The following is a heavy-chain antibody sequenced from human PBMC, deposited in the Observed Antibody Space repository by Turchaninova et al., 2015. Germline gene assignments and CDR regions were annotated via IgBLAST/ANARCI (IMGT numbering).Heavy chain of an antibody. V-gene: IGHV4-34*01. CDR2: INHSGST. Sequence: QVQLQQWGAGLLKPSETLSLPCAVDGGSVSGYFWSWVRQPPGKGLEWMGEINHSGSTNYNPSLKSRVTISVDTSKNQFSLKLSSVTAADTAVYYCARGRSIAVAGTSFDYWGQGTLVTVSS. D-gene: IGHD6-19*01. CDR1: GGSVSGYF. CDR3: ARGRSIAVAGTSFDY. J-gene: IGHJ4*02.